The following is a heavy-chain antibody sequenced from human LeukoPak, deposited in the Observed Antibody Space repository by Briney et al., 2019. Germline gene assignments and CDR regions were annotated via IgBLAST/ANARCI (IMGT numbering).Heavy chain of an antibody. CDR1: GFTVSSNY. J-gene: IGHJ5*02. D-gene: IGHD6-13*01. V-gene: IGHV3-53*01. CDR2: IYSGGRT. Sequence: GGSLRLSCAASGFTVSSNYMNWVRQAPGKGLEWVSIIYSGGRTYYADSVKGRFTISRDNSKNILYLRINSLRAEDTAVYYCAKEVVVSAAVGTVGFDPWGQGTLVIVSS. CDR3: AKEVVVSAAVGTVGFDP.